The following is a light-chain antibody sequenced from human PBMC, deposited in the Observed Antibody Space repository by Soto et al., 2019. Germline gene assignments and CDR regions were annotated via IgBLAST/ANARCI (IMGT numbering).Light chain of an antibody. CDR2: GAS. CDR3: QQYGTSHR. Sequence: EIVLTQSPGTLSLSPGERATLSCRASQSLSSSHLAWYQQKPGQAPRLLIFGASSRAPGIPDRFSGSGSGTDFTLTIGILEPEDSALYYCQQYGTSHRFGQGTKVEIK. J-gene: IGKJ1*01. CDR1: QSLSSSH. V-gene: IGKV3-20*01.